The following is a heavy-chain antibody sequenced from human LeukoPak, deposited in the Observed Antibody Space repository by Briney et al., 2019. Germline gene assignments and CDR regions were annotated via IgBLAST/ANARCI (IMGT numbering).Heavy chain of an antibody. CDR2: ISGSGGST. D-gene: IGHD4-17*01. V-gene: IGHV3-23*01. CDR1: GFTFSSYA. CDR3: AKHGDYGPDYYYYGMDV. Sequence: GGSLRLSCAASGFTFSSYAMSWVRQAPGKGLEWVSAISGSGGSTYYAGSVKGRFTISRDNSKNTLYLQMNSLRAEDTAVYYCAKHGDYGPDYYYYGMDVWGQGTTVTVSS. J-gene: IGHJ6*02.